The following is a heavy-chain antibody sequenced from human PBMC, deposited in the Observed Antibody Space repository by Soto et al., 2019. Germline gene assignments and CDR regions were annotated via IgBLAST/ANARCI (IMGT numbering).Heavy chain of an antibody. Sequence: PSETLSLTCSVSGGSISNYYWSWIRQPPGKGLEWIGHIYNGGRTSYNPSLRGRVTISVDTSKNQFSLKVISVTAADTAVYSCARGYCSSGSCFFDFWGQGTLVTVSS. CDR1: GGSISNYY. J-gene: IGHJ4*02. V-gene: IGHV4-59*01. CDR2: IYNGGRT. CDR3: ARGYCSSGSCFFDF. D-gene: IGHD2-2*01.